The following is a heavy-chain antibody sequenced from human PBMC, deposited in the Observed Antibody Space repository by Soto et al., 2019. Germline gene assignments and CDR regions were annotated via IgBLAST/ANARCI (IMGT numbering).Heavy chain of an antibody. J-gene: IGHJ5*02. V-gene: IGHV4-59*12. D-gene: IGHD3-3*01. CDR1: SGSINSYY. Sequence: SETLSLTCTVSSGSINSYYWSWIRQPPGKGLEWIGEINHSGSTNYNPSLKSRVTISVDTSKNQFSLKLSSVTAADTALYYCARGRYDFWSGYPRGWFDPWGQGTLVTVSS. CDR2: INHSGST. CDR3: ARGRYDFWSGYPRGWFDP.